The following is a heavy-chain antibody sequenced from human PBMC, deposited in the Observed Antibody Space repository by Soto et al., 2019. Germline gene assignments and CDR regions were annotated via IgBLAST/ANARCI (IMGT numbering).Heavy chain of an antibody. J-gene: IGHJ4*02. V-gene: IGHV4-34*01. D-gene: IGHD4-17*01. CDR1: GGSFSGYY. CDR3: ARGLINPRPPTVE. CDR2: INHSGST. Sequence: SETLSLTCAVYGGSFSGYYWSWIRQPPGKGLEWIGEINHSGSTNYNPSLKSRVTISVDTSKNQFSLKLSSVTAADTAVYYCARGLINPRPPTVEWGQGTLVTVSS.